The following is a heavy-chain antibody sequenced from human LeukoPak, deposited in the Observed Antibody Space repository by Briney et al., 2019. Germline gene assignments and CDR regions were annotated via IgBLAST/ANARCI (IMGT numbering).Heavy chain of an antibody. CDR1: GYTFTGQY. J-gene: IGHJ4*02. D-gene: IGHD1-26*01. CDR2: INPNSGGT. V-gene: IGHV1-2*02. Sequence: ASVKVSCKASGYTFTGQYMHWVRQAPGQGLEWMGWINPNSGGTNYAQKFQGRVTMTRDTSISTAYMELSRLRSDDTAVYYCARERGSYSPVDYWGQRTLVTVSS. CDR3: ARERGSYSPVDY.